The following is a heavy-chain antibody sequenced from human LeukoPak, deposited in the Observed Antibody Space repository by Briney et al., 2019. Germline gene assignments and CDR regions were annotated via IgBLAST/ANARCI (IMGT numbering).Heavy chain of an antibody. CDR1: GALISTYY. J-gene: IGHJ3*02. V-gene: IGHV4-59*01. CDR2: MYHTGTS. CDR3: ATTRGYSTNDAFCI. D-gene: IGHD5-18*01. Sequence: PSETLSLTCSVSGALISTYYWNWIRQSPGKGLEWIGYMYHTGTSDYNPSLQSRVTISLDTPNNKVSLTLTSVTAADTAVYYCATTRGYSTNDAFCIWGQGTRVTVSS.